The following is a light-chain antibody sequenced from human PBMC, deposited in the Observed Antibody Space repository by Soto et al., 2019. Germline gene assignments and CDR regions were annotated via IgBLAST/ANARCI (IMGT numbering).Light chain of an antibody. CDR3: AAWDDRLNVL. V-gene: IGLV1-47*01. CDR1: SSNIGSNY. Sequence: QSVLTQPPSASGTPGQRVTISCSGSSSNIGSNYVYWYQQLPGTAPKLLIYRNNQQPLGVSDRFSAYTSGTSASLAISGLGSEEEDDYCWAAWDDRLNVLFGGGTKLTVL. CDR2: RNN. J-gene: IGLJ3*02.